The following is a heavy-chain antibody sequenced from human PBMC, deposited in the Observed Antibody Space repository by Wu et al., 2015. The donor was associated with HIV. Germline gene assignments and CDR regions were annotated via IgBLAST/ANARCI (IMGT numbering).Heavy chain of an antibody. CDR1: GYTFSDYY. D-gene: IGHD3-10*01. CDR2: INPHNGAT. CDR3: ARYGVRELSSIYYYALDV. J-gene: IGHJ6*02. Sequence: QVQLVQSGAEVKKPGASVNVSCKTSGYTFSDYYINWVRQAPGQGLEWVGWINPHNGATKYAQKFQGRVTLTRDTSLNTAYMEMSSLRSDDTAIYYCARYGVRELSSIYYYALDVWGQGTTVTVSS. V-gene: IGHV1-2*02.